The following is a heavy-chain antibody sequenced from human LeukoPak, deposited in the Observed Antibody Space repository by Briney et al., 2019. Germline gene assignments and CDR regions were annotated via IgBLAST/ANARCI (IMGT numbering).Heavy chain of an antibody. Sequence: SVKVSCKASGFTFSSSAIQWVRQVRGQRLEWIGWIVVGSGNTNYAQKFQDRVTITKDMSTMTAYMELSSLRSEDTALYYCAAVFFSSTVPYFDHWAQGTLVTVSS. J-gene: IGHJ4*02. CDR2: IVVGSGNT. CDR1: GFTFSSSA. D-gene: IGHD2-2*01. V-gene: IGHV1-58*02. CDR3: AAVFFSSTVPYFDH.